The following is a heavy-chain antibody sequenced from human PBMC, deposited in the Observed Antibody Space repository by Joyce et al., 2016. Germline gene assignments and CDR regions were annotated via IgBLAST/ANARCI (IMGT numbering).Heavy chain of an antibody. CDR2: ITCNGVSA. CDR3: AEYQSGGTWFDVFDI. J-gene: IGHJ3*02. D-gene: IGHD3-22*01. Sequence: EVQLLESGGGLVQPGGSLRLSCAASGLTFSNYAMSWVRQDPGERMEWVAGITCNGVSAYYPDSVKGRFTIARDNSKNTLYLHMNSLRAEDTAVHYCAEYQSGGTWFDVFDIWGQGTMVSVSS. V-gene: IGHV3-23*01. CDR1: GLTFSNYA.